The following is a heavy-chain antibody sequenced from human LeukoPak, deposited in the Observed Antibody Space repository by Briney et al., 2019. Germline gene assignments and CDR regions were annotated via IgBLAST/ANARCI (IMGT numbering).Heavy chain of an antibody. Sequence: ASVKVSCKASGHTFTGYYIHWVRQAPGQELEWMGWINPKSGGTNYEQKFQGRVTMTSDTSISTAYMELSSLRSDDTAVYYCALEYYYDSGGYYFDSWGQGTLVTVSS. V-gene: IGHV1-2*02. CDR1: GHTFTGYY. J-gene: IGHJ4*02. D-gene: IGHD3-22*01. CDR3: ALEYYYDSGGYYFDS. CDR2: INPKSGGT.